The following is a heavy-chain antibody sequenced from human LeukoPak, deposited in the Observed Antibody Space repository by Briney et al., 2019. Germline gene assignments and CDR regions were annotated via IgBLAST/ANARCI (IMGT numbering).Heavy chain of an antibody. CDR1: GGSISSYY. CDR2: IYYTGST. V-gene: IGHV4-59*01. Sequence: SETLSFTCIVSGGSISSYYWSWIRQPPGKGLEWIGYIYYTGSTNYNPSLKSRVTISVDTSKNQFSLKLSSVTAADTAVYYCARVVYGYLYPFDYWGQGTLVSVSS. CDR3: ARVVYGYLYPFDY. J-gene: IGHJ4*02. D-gene: IGHD5-18*01.